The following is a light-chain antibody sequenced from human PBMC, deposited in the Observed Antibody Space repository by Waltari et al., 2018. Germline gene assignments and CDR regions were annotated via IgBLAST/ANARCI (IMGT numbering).Light chain of an antibody. J-gene: IGLJ3*02. V-gene: IGLV3-21*02. Sequence: SYVLTQPPSVSVAPGQTAKITCGGNNIERRGVHWYQQMPGQDTVLVVYDDSDRPSGIPERFSGSHSGNTATLTIIRVEAGDEADYYCQVWDSTINFRVFGGGTKLTVL. CDR2: DDS. CDR3: QVWDSTINFRV. CDR1: NIERRG.